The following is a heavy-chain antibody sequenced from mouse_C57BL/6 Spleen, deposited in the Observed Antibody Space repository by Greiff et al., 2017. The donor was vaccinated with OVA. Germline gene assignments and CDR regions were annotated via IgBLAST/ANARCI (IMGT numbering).Heavy chain of an antibody. Sequence: QVQLQQPGAELVKPGASVKMSCTASGYTFTSYWITWVQQRPGQGLEWIGDIYPGSGSTNYTEKFKSQATLSVYTSSSPAYMQLRSLTSEDSEVYYWARGGYGSGYGYLDYWGQGTTLTVSS. D-gene: IGHD1-1*01. V-gene: IGHV1-55*01. CDR2: IYPGSGST. CDR1: GYTFTSYW. CDR3: ARGGYGSGYGYLDY. J-gene: IGHJ2*01.